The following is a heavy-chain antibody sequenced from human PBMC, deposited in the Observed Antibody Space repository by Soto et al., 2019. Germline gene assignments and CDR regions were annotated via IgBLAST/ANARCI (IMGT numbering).Heavy chain of an antibody. D-gene: IGHD3-22*01. Sequence: SETLSLTCTVSGGSISSYYWSWIRQPPGKGLEWIGYIYYSGSTNYNPSLKSRVTISVDTSKNQSSLKLSSVTAADTAVYYCARGLFPGGYYDSSGYYSWDYFDYWGQGTLVTVSS. CDR1: GGSISSYY. CDR2: IYYSGST. J-gene: IGHJ4*02. CDR3: ARGLFPGGYYDSSGYYSWDYFDY. V-gene: IGHV4-59*01.